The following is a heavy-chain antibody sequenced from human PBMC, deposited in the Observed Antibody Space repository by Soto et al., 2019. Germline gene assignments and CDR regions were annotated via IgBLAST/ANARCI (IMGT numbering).Heavy chain of an antibody. V-gene: IGHV3-23*01. CDR1: GFTVRIYA. Sequence: EVQLLESGGGLVQLGESLRLSCAASGFTVRIYAINWVRQAPGKGLEWVSAISVSVDSTRYADSVKGRFTISRDNFKDTMYLEMNSLRAEDTAAYYCAKVFTPEQGNYFDYWGQGTLVTVSS. J-gene: IGHJ4*02. CDR3: AKVFTPEQGNYFDY. CDR2: ISVSVDST. D-gene: IGHD3-3*01.